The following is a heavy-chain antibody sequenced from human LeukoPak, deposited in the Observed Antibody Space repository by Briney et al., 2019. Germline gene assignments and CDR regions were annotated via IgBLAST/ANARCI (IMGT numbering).Heavy chain of an antibody. Sequence: ASVKVSCKASGYTFTGYYMHWVRQAPGQGLEWMGWINPNSGGTNYAQKFQGRVTMTRDTSISTAYMELSRLRSDDTAVYYCARGRLPIGYYDSSGYYRYHREYYFDYWGQGTLVTVSS. V-gene: IGHV1-2*02. CDR2: INPNSGGT. CDR1: GYTFTGYY. J-gene: IGHJ4*02. D-gene: IGHD3-22*01. CDR3: ARGRLPIGYYDSSGYYRYHREYYFDY.